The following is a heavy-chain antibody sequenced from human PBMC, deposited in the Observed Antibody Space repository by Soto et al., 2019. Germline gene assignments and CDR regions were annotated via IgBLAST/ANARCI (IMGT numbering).Heavy chain of an antibody. J-gene: IGHJ5*02. CDR1: GFTFSSYG. CDR2: IWYDGSNK. V-gene: IGHV3-33*01. D-gene: IGHD3-10*01. Sequence: QVQLVESGGGVVQPGRSLRLSCAASGFTFSSYGMHWVRQAPGKGLEWVAVIWYDGSNKYYADSVKGRFTISRDNSKNKLYLQMNSLRAEDTAVYYCARTYGSGSVLDWFDPWGQGTLVTVSS. CDR3: ARTYGSGSVLDWFDP.